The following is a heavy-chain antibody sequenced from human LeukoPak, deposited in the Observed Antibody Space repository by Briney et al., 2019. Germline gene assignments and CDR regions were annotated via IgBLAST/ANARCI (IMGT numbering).Heavy chain of an antibody. CDR2: IYWDDDK. V-gene: IGHV2-5*02. CDR1: GFSFDVSGVA. Sequence: SGPTLVKLTQTLTLTCNFSGFSFDVSGVAVGWIRQPPGKPMEWLGIIYWDDDKRHNPCLTDRLTITKDASKNQVVLSMTNMDPVDTATYYCAHRQRDPMSSWYEDVAWFDPWSPGGLVTVSS. CDR3: AHRQRDPMSSWYEDVAWFDP. D-gene: IGHD6-13*01. J-gene: IGHJ5*02.